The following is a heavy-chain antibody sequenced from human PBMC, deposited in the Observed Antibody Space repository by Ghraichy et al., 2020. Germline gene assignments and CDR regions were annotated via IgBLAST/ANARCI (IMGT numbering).Heavy chain of an antibody. Sequence: GESLNISCAASGFTFSGYWMSWVRQAPGKGLEWVANIKQDGSEKYYVDSVKGRFTISRDNAKNSLYLQMNSLRAEDTAVYYCARGSGWDPLDYWGQGTLVTVSS. CDR1: GFTFSGYW. J-gene: IGHJ4*02. D-gene: IGHD1-26*01. CDR3: ARGSGWDPLDY. V-gene: IGHV3-7*01. CDR2: IKQDGSEK.